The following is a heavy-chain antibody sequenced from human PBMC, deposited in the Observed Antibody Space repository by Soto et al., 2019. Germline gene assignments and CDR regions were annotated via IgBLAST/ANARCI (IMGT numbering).Heavy chain of an antibody. CDR1: GYTFTGYY. V-gene: IGHV1-2*04. CDR3: ARDIGATVVTLVGFKYYYGMDV. J-gene: IGHJ6*02. Sequence: ASVKVSCKASGYTFTGYYMHWVRQAPGQGLEWMGWINPNSGGTNYAQKFQGWVTMTRDTSISTAYMELSRLRSDDTAVYYCARDIGATVVTLVGFKYYYGMDVWGQGTTVTVSS. CDR2: INPNSGGT. D-gene: IGHD4-17*01.